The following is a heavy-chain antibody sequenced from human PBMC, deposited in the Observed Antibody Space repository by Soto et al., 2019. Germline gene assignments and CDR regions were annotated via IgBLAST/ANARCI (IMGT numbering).Heavy chain of an antibody. V-gene: IGHV4-31*03. D-gene: IGHD2-2*01. CDR3: ARVGVVPAAPRLRWFDP. CDR1: GGSISSGGYY. Sequence: QVQLQESGPGLVKPSQTLSLTCTVSGGSISSGGYYWSWIRQHPGKGLEWIGYIYYSGSTYYNPSLKSRVTISVDTSKNQFSLKLSSVTAADTAVYYCARVGVVPAAPRLRWFDPGAREPWSPSPQ. J-gene: IGHJ5*02. CDR2: IYYSGST.